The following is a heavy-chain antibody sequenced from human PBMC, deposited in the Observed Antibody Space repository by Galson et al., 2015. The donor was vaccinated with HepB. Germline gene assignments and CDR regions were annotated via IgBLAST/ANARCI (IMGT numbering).Heavy chain of an antibody. CDR1: GFTFSSYE. D-gene: IGHD6-19*01. Sequence: SLRLSCAASGFTFSSYEMNWVRQAPGKGLEWVSYISSSADSIYYADSVKGRFTISRDNAKNSLYLQMNSLRGEDTAVYYCARAGVAVAKRRGIDSWGQGTLVTVSS. CDR3: ARAGVAVAKRRGIDS. J-gene: IGHJ4*02. CDR2: ISSSADSI. V-gene: IGHV3-48*03.